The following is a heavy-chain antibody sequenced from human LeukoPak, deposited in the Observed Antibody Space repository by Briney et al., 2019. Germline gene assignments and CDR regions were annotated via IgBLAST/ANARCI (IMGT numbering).Heavy chain of an antibody. CDR1: GGSFSGYY. V-gene: IGHV4-34*01. CDR3: ARDRNHDFWSGYYSATPYYFDY. CDR2: INHSGST. Sequence: SETLSLTCAVYGGSFSGYYWSWIRQPPGKGLEWIGEINHSGSTNYNPSLKSRVTISVDTSKNQFSLKLSSVTAADTAVYYCARDRNHDFWSGYYSATPYYFDYWGQGTLVTVSS. D-gene: IGHD3-3*01. J-gene: IGHJ4*02.